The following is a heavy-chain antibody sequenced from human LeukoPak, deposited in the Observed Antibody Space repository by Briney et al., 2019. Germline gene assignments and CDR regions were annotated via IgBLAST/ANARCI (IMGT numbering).Heavy chain of an antibody. CDR1: GFTFSSYS. CDR2: ISGSSSYI. CDR3: ARDTDCSSTSCYVNALDY. V-gene: IGHV3-21*01. J-gene: IGHJ4*02. D-gene: IGHD2-2*01. Sequence: PGGSLRLSCAASGFTFSSYSMNWVRQAPGKGLEWVSSISGSSSYIYYADSVKGRFTISRGNAKNSLYLQMNSLRAEDTAVYYCARDTDCSSTSCYVNALDYWGQGTLVTVSS.